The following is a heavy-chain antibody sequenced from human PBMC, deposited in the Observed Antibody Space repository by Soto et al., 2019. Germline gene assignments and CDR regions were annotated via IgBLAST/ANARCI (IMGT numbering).Heavy chain of an antibody. D-gene: IGHD3-22*01. V-gene: IGHV3-30*18. Sequence: GGSLRLSCAASGFTFSSYGMHWVRQAPGKGLEWVAVISYDGSNKYYADSVKGRFTISRDNSKNTLYLQMNSLRAEDTAVYYCAKGFRYYYDSSGYPSDYWGQGTLVTVSS. CDR1: GFTFSSYG. CDR3: AKGFRYYYDSSGYPSDY. J-gene: IGHJ4*02. CDR2: ISYDGSNK.